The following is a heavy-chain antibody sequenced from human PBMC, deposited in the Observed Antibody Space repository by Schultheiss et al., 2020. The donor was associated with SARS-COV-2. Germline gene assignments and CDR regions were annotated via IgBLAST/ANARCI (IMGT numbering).Heavy chain of an antibody. D-gene: IGHD4-17*01. Sequence: SETLSLTCTVSGGSISSYYWSWIRQPPGKGLEWIGEINHSGSTNYNPSLKSRVTISVDTSKNQFSLRLTSVTAADTAVYYCARGRPTVFDYWGQGTLVTVSS. V-gene: IGHV4-34*01. CDR3: ARGRPTVFDY. CDR2: INHSGST. J-gene: IGHJ4*02. CDR1: GGSISSYY.